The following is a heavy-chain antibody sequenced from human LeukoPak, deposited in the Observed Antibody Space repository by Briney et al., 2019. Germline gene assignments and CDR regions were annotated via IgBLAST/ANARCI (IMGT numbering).Heavy chain of an antibody. Sequence: SETLSLTCSVSGDSISSYYWSWVRQPPGKGLEWIGYIYYSWSTNYSHSLKSRVTISVDTSKNQFSLKLSSVTAADTAVYYCARAPAGSYYNVWFYYIDVWGKGTTVTVSS. CDR2: IYYSWST. D-gene: IGHD3-10*01. J-gene: IGHJ6*03. V-gene: IGHV4-59*01. CDR1: GDSISSYY. CDR3: ARAPAGSYYNVWFYYIDV.